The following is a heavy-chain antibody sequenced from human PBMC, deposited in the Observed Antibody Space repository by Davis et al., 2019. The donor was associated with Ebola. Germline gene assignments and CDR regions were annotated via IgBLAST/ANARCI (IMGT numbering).Heavy chain of an antibody. Sequence: SETLSLTCTVSGGSISAYYWSWIRQSPGKGLEWIGNIFYSGSSSYSGSTNYHSSLKSRIFISVDTSKNQFSLKLNSVTAADTAVYYCARDSSGSPYGGLDVWGQGITVTVSS. CDR1: GGSISAYY. CDR2: IFYSGSS. V-gene: IGHV4-59*12. D-gene: IGHD3-10*01. CDR3: ARDSSGSPYGGLDV. J-gene: IGHJ6*02.